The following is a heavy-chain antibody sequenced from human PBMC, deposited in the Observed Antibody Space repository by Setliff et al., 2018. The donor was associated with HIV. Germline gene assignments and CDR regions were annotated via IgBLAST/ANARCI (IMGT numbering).Heavy chain of an antibody. CDR1: GGSFSGYY. CDR2: ISHSGST. Sequence: PSETLSLTCAVYGGSFSGYYWSWIRQPPGKGLEWIGEISHSGSTNYNPSLKSRVTLSIDTSKNQVSLRLTSVTAADTALYYCARRIYGNNPYFDYWSQGTLVTVSS. V-gene: IGHV4-34*01. J-gene: IGHJ4*02. CDR3: ARRIYGNNPYFDY. D-gene: IGHD4-17*01.